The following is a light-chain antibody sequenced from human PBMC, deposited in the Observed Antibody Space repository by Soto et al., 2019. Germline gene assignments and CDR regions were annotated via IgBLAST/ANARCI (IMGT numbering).Light chain of an antibody. J-gene: IGKJ4*01. CDR3: QQSYSSPLT. Sequence: DIPMTQAPSSLSASVGDRVTIACRASQNIRIYLNWYQQKPGKAPNLLIYGASSLRSGVPSRFSGSGSGTDFTLTISSLQPEDFATYYCQQSYSSPLTFGGGTKVEIK. CDR1: QNIRIY. CDR2: GAS. V-gene: IGKV1-39*01.